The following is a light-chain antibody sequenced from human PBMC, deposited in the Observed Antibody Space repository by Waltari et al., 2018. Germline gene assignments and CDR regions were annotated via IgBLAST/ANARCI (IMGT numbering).Light chain of an antibody. Sequence: IVLTQSPGTLSLSPGERATLSCRASQSVYGSYLAWYQQKPGQAPRLLIYNASNRATGIPDRFSGSGSGTDFSLTISRLEPEDFAVYYCQQYGTSPSTFGQGTKLEIK. V-gene: IGKV3-20*01. CDR2: NAS. CDR3: QQYGTSPST. CDR1: QSVYGSY. J-gene: IGKJ2*01.